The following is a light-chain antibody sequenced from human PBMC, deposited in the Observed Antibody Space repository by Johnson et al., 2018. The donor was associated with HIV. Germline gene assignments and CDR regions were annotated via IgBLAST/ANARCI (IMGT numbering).Light chain of an antibody. V-gene: IGLV1-51*02. J-gene: IGLJ1*01. CDR1: SSNIGNNY. CDR3: GTWDTSLSAGGV. Sequence: HSVLTQPPSVSAAPGQKVTISCSGSSSNIGNNYVSWYQQFPGTAPTLLIYEKNTRPSGIPDRFSASKSGTSATLDITGLQTGDEADYYCGTWDTSLSAGGVFGTGTKVTVL. CDR2: EKN.